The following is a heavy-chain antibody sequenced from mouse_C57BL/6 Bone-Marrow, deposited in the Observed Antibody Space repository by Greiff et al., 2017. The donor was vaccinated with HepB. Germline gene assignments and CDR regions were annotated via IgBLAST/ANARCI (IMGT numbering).Heavy chain of an antibody. J-gene: IGHJ3*01. CDR1: GYTFTSYW. CDR3: AREVKAAWFAY. V-gene: IGHV1-69*01. CDR2: IDPSDSYT. Sequence: VQLQQPGAELVMPGASVKLSCKASGYTFTSYWMHWVKQRPGQGLEWIGEIDPSDSYTNYNQKFKGKSTLTVDKSSSTAYMQLSSLTSEDSAVYYCAREVKAAWFAYWGQGTLVTVSA.